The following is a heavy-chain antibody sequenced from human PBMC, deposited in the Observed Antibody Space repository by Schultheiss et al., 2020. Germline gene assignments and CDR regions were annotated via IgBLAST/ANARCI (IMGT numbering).Heavy chain of an antibody. V-gene: IGHV3-74*01. D-gene: IGHD4/OR15-4a*01. CDR3: AKRMKTNYGSSDY. Sequence: GGSLRLSCAASGFTFSSYWMHWVRQAPGKGLVWVSRINSDGSSTSYADSVKGRFTISRDNAKNTLYLQMNSLRAEDTAIYYCAKRMKTNYGSSDYWGQGVLVIVFS. CDR1: GFTFSSYW. CDR2: INSDGSST. J-gene: IGHJ4*02.